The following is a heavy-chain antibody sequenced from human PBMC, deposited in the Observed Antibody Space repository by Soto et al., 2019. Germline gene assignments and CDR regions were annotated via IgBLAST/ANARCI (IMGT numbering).Heavy chain of an antibody. J-gene: IGHJ3*02. Sequence: PSETLSLNCTVSGGSICSGGYYWSWIRQHPGKGLEWIGYIYYSGSTYYNPSLKSRVTISVDTSKNQFSLKLSSVTAADTAVYYCARTTSWAAPFDIWGQGTMVTVS. CDR1: GGSICSGGYY. CDR3: ARTTSWAAPFDI. D-gene: IGHD3-16*01. CDR2: IYYSGST. V-gene: IGHV4-31*03.